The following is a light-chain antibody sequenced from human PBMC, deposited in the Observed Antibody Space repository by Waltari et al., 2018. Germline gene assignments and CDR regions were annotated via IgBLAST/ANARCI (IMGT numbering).Light chain of an antibody. J-gene: IGKJ1*01. CDR1: KTISRY. V-gene: IGKV1-39*01. CDR3: QQSYSFTRT. Sequence: EIQMTQYPSSLSASVGDRVTITCRASKTISRYLNWYQQKPGKAPNLLIYAASILQSGVPSRFSGSGSGRDFTLIITSLQPEDFATYYCQQSYSFTRTFGQGTKVEIK. CDR2: AAS.